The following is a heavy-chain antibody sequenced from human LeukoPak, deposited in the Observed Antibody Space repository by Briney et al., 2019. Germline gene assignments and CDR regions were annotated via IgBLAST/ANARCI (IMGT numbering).Heavy chain of an antibody. J-gene: IGHJ4*02. D-gene: IGHD1-14*01. CDR1: GFTFDNYA. CDR3: AREGLDRGYFDY. V-gene: IGHV3-9*01. CDR2: ITWNSGSI. Sequence: GRSLRLSCAASGFTFDNYAMHWVRQAPGKGLEWVSGITWNSGSIAYADSVKGRFTISRDNAKNSLYLQMNSLRAEDTAVYYCAREGLDRGYFDYWGQGSLVTVSS.